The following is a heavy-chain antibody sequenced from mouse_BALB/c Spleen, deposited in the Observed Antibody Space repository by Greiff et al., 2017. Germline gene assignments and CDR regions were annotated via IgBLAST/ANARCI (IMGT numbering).Heavy chain of an antibody. J-gene: IGHJ2*01. CDR2: ISSGGGNT. V-gene: IGHV5-9*03. CDR1: GFTFSSYT. CDR3: ARLNYGYYFDY. D-gene: IGHD1-2*01. Sequence: EVNLVESGGGLVKPGGSLKLSCAASGFTFSSYTMSWVRQTPEKRLEWVATISSGGGNTYYPDSVKGRFTISRDNAKNNLYLQMSSLRSEDTALYYCARLNYGYYFDYWGQGTTLTVSS.